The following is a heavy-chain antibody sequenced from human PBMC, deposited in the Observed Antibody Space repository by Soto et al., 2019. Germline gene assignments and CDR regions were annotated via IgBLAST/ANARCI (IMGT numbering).Heavy chain of an antibody. CDR1: GYSFTSYW. J-gene: IGHJ3*02. Sequence: GESLKISCKGSGYSFTSYWIAWVRQMPGKGLEWMGIIYPGDSDTRYSPSFQGQVTISADKSISTAYLQWSSQKASDTAKYYCARQLDSSGYYWAIWGQGTMVTVS. CDR3: ARQLDSSGYYWAI. V-gene: IGHV5-51*01. D-gene: IGHD3-22*01. CDR2: IYPGDSDT.